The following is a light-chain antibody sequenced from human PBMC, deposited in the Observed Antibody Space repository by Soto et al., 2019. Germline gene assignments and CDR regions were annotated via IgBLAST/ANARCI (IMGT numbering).Light chain of an antibody. J-gene: IGKJ1*01. CDR3: QQYNNWWT. CDR1: QSVSSN. CDR2: GAS. V-gene: IGKV3-15*01. Sequence: EIVMTQSPATLSVSPGERATLSCRASQSVSSNLAWYQQKPGQAPRLLIYGASTRAPGIPARFSGSGSGTESTLTISSLQSEDFAVYYCQQYNNWWTFGEGTKVEIK.